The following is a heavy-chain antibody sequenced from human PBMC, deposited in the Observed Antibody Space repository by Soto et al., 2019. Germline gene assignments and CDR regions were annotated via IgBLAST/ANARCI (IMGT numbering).Heavy chain of an antibody. V-gene: IGHV3-21*01. Sequence: EVQLVESGGGLVKPGGSLRLSCAASGFTFSSYSMNWVRQAPGKGLEWVSSISSSSSYIYYADSVKGRFTISRDNAKNSLYVQMNSLSAEYITVYYRSSDYYDSSGYLAPLDYWGQGTLVTVSS. J-gene: IGHJ4*02. CDR3: SSDYYDSSGYLAPLDY. CDR1: GFTFSSYS. D-gene: IGHD3-22*01. CDR2: ISSSSSYI.